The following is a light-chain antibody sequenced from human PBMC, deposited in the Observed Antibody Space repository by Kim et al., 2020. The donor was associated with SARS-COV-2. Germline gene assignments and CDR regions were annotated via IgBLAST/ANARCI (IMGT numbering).Light chain of an antibody. Sequence: SYELTQPPSVSVSPGQTASITCSGDKLGDKYACWYQQKPGQSPVLVIYQDSKRPSGIPERFSGSNSGNTATLTISGTQAMDEADYYCQAWDSSPYVV. J-gene: IGLJ2*01. V-gene: IGLV3-1*01. CDR3: QAWDSSPYVV. CDR1: KLGDKY. CDR2: QDS.